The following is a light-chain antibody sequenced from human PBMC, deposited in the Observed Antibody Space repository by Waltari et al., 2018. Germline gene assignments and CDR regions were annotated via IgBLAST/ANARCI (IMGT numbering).Light chain of an antibody. Sequence: EIVLTQSPATLSLSPGQRATLPCRASQSVSINLGWYQQKLGQPPRLLIYDTSNRATGSPDRFSASGFGTDFTLTISSLEPEDFAVYFCQQTSSWPLTFGGGTKVEIK. J-gene: IGKJ4*02. V-gene: IGKV3-11*01. CDR2: DTS. CDR3: QQTSSWPLT. CDR1: QSVSIN.